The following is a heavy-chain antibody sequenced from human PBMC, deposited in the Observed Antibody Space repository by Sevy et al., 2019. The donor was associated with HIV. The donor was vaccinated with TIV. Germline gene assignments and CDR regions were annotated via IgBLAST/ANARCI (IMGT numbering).Heavy chain of an antibody. J-gene: IGHJ4*02. V-gene: IGHV1-24*01. D-gene: IGHD3-22*01. CDR3: AITKDYYDNSGYPFDY. CDR1: GYTLSELS. CDR2: FDPEDGET. Sequence: ASVKVSCKVFGYTLSELSMHWVRQTPGKGLEWMGSFDPEDGETIYAQKFQGRVAMTEDNSTDTAYMELRSLRSEDTAVFYCAITKDYYDNSGYPFDYWGQGTLVTVSS.